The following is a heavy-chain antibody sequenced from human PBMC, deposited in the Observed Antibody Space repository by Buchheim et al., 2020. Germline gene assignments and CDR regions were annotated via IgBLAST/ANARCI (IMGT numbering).Heavy chain of an antibody. D-gene: IGHD3-3*01. Sequence: EVQLLESGGGLVQPGGSLRLSCAASGFTFSSYAMSWVRQAPGKGLEWVSAISGSGGSTYYADSVKGRFTISSDNSKNTLYLQMNSLRAEDTAVYYCAKGSTSYEYYDFWSGYYGNWFDPWGQGTL. V-gene: IGHV3-23*01. CDR2: ISGSGGST. CDR1: GFTFSSYA. CDR3: AKGSTSYEYYDFWSGYYGNWFDP. J-gene: IGHJ5*02.